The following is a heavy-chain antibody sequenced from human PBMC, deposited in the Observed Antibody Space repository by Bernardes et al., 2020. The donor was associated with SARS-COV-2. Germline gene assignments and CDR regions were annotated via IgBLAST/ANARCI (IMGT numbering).Heavy chain of an antibody. V-gene: IGHV4-59*01. CDR2: IYDSGRT. D-gene: IGHD3-10*01. Sequence: SETLSLTCTVSGDYISSNHWSWIRQPPGKGLEWIGYIYDSGRTTYNPSLKSRVTISVDTSKNQFSLKVNSVNAADTAVYYCARVVQGVIITAHYYSGIDVWGQATTATVSS. CDR1: GDYISSNH. J-gene: IGHJ6*02. CDR3: ARVVQGVIITAHYYSGIDV.